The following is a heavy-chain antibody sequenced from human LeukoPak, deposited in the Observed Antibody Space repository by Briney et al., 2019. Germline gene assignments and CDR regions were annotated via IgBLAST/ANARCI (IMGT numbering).Heavy chain of an antibody. Sequence: PSQTLSLTCTVSGGSISSGGYYWSWIRQPPGKGLEWIGYIYHSGSTYYNPSLKGRVTISVDRSKNQFSLKLSSVTAADTAVYYCASNNYYDSSDQNAFDIWGQGTMVTVSS. CDR2: IYHSGST. V-gene: IGHV4-30-2*01. CDR1: GGSISSGGYY. D-gene: IGHD3-22*01. CDR3: ASNNYYDSSDQNAFDI. J-gene: IGHJ3*02.